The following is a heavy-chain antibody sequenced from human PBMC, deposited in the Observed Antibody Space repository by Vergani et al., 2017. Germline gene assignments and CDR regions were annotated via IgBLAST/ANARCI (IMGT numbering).Heavy chain of an antibody. CDR3: ARNGVGCSSTSCPNYYYMDV. Sequence: QVQLVQSGAEVKKPGSSVKVSCKASGGTFSSYAISWVRQAPGQGLEWMGGIIPIFTTANYAQKFQGRVTITADESTSTAYMELSSLRSEDTAVYYCARNGVGCSSTSCPNYYYMDVWGKGTTVTVSS. V-gene: IGHV1-69*12. CDR2: IIPIFTTA. J-gene: IGHJ6*03. CDR1: GGTFSSYA. D-gene: IGHD2-2*01.